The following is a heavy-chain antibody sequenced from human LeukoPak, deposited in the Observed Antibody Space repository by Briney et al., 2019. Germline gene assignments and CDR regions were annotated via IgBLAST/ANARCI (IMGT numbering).Heavy chain of an antibody. CDR3: ASDFYYGSGSYSFDY. D-gene: IGHD3-10*01. Sequence: GGSLRLSCAASGFTFSGYDMHWVRQAPGKGLEWVAVISYDGSNKYYADSVKGRFTISRDNSTNTLYLQMNSLRAEDTAVYYCASDFYYGSGSYSFDYWGQGTLVTVSS. CDR1: GFTFSGYD. CDR2: ISYDGSNK. J-gene: IGHJ4*02. V-gene: IGHV3-30*04.